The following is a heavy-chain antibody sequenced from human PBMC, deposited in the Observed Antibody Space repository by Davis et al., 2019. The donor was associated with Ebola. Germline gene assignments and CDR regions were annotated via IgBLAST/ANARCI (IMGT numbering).Heavy chain of an antibody. Sequence: ASVKVSCKASGYTFTSYYMHWVRQAPGQGLEWMGIINPSGGSTSYAQKFQGRVTITADKSTSTAYMELSSLRSEDTAVYYCAREWLDAFDIWGQGTMVTVSS. V-gene: IGHV1-46*01. J-gene: IGHJ3*02. D-gene: IGHD3-22*01. CDR1: GYTFTSYY. CDR3: AREWLDAFDI. CDR2: INPSGGST.